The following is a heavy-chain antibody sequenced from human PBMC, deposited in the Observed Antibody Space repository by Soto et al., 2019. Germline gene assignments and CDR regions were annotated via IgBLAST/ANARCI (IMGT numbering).Heavy chain of an antibody. CDR1: GSSVTPYS. CDR2: IYARGST. J-gene: IGHJ4*02. CDR3: ARDRRSGSANFED. V-gene: IGHV4-4*07. D-gene: IGHD3-10*01. Sequence: SLPCPVSGSSVTPYSWSWIRQPAGKGLEWIGRIYARGSTIFNPSLKSRVTMSVDTSKNQFSLKLTSVTAADTAVYYCARDRRSGSANFEDWGQGTLVTVTS.